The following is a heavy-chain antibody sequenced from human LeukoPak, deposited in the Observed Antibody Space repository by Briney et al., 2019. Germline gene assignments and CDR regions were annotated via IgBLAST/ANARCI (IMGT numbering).Heavy chain of an antibody. CDR1: GFTFSNYW. Sequence: PGGSLRLSCAASGFTFSNYWMSWVRQAPGKGLEWVANIKKDGSETYYVDSVKGRFTISRDNAKNSLYLQMNSLRAEDTAMYYCARGRYSGTTYYFDYWGQGTLVTVSS. V-gene: IGHV3-7*03. D-gene: IGHD5-12*01. CDR2: IKKDGSET. CDR3: ARGRYSGTTYYFDY. J-gene: IGHJ4*02.